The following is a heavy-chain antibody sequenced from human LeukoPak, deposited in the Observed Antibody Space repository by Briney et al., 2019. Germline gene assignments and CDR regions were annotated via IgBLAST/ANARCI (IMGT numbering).Heavy chain of an antibody. V-gene: IGHV4-30-4*08. CDR1: GGSISSGDYY. D-gene: IGHD5-18*01. CDR2: IYYSGIT. CDR3: ARGLVATALSDY. Sequence: SQTLSLTCTVSGGSISSGDYYWSWIRQPPGKGLEWIGYIYYSGITYYNLSLRSRITISVDTSRNQFSLKLNSVTAADTAVYYCARGLVATALSDYWGQGTLVTVSS. J-gene: IGHJ4*02.